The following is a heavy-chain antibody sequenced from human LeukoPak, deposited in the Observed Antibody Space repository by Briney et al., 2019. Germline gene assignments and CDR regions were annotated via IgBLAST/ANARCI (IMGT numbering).Heavy chain of an antibody. V-gene: IGHV3-23*01. CDR1: GITFSNLA. CDR3: ATFDF. CDR2: ISASGKKT. J-gene: IGHJ3*01. Sequence: GGSLRLSCATSGITFSNLAMSWVRQAPGRGLQWVSTISASGKKTYYAESVKGRFTISRDNAKDILSLQMNSLRVEDTALYYCATFDFWGQGTMVTVSS.